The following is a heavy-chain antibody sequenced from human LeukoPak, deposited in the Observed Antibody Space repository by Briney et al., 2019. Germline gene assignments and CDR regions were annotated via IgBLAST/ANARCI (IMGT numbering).Heavy chain of an antibody. D-gene: IGHD1-7*01. J-gene: IGHJ4*02. V-gene: IGHV4-38-2*01. CDR3: ARTSTGTTDSFDY. CDR1: GYSISSGFY. Sequence: SETLSLTCAVSGYSISSGFYWGWIGRPPGKGREWIGIIYRSGTTYYNPSLKSRVTISADTSKNQFSLKLSSVTAADTALYYCARTSTGTTDSFDYWGQGTLVTVSS. CDR2: IYRSGTT.